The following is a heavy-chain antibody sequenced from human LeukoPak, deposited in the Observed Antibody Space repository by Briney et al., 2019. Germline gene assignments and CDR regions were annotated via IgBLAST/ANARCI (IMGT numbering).Heavy chain of an antibody. CDR3: LRGLGIGL. CDR1: GFTFRTSW. CDR2: INEDGRIV. Sequence: GGSLRLSCAASGFTFRTSWMHWVRQTPGKGLEWVSRINEDGRIVTSADSVKGRFTISRDNAKNTLSLQMNRLRAEDSAVYYRLRGLGIGLWGRGTLVAVSS. V-gene: IGHV3-74*01. J-gene: IGHJ5*02.